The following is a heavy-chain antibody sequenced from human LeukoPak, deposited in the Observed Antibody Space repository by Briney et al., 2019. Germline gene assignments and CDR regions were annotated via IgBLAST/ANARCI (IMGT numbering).Heavy chain of an antibody. D-gene: IGHD5-18*01. CDR2: ILSDGSKE. V-gene: IGHV3-30*02. Sequence: GGSLRLSCAASGFTFSSYGMHWVRQAPGKGLEWVAVILSDGSKEFYTDSVKGRFTISRDNSKNTLYLQMNSLRAEDTAVYYCAKYGDSHDYWGQGTLVTVSS. CDR1: GFTFSSYG. J-gene: IGHJ4*02. CDR3: AKYGDSHDY.